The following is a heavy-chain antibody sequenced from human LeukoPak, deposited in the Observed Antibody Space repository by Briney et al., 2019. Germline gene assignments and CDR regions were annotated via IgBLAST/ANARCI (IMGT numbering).Heavy chain of an antibody. D-gene: IGHD2-2*01. CDR2: IYTSGST. V-gene: IGHV4-61*02. CDR1: GGSISSGSYY. J-gene: IGHJ4*02. CDR3: ARDGRYCSSTSCYRTFDY. Sequence: SQTLSLTCTVSGGSISSGSYYWSWIRQPAGKGLEWIGRIYTSGSTNYNPSLKSRVTISVDTSKNQFSLKLSSVTAADTAVYYCARDGRYCSSTSCYRTFDYWGQGTLVTVSS.